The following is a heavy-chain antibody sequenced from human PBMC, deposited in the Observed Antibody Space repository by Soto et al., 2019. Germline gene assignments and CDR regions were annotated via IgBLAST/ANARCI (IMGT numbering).Heavy chain of an antibody. CDR3: TRDGMTTGDT. J-gene: IGHJ4*02. CDR2: VFSSVSA. V-gene: IGHV4-4*07. Sequence: PSETLSLTCLVSGVSVSSYTWSWVRQPANKGLEWIGRVFSSVSATYSPSLKSRVRISMDTPENRISLKLDSATAADAGVYYCTRDGMTTGDTWGPGTLVTVSS. D-gene: IGHD2-21*02. CDR1: GVSVSSYT.